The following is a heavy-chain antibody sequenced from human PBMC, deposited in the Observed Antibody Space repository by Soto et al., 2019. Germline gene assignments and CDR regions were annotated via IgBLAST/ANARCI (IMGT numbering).Heavy chain of an antibody. Sequence: QVTVKESGPVLVKPTETLTLTCTVSGFSLSNAGLGVSWIRQPPGKALEWLAHIFSNDEKSYSTSLKSRLTIPKDTSKIQVVLTMTNMDPVDTATYYCASTYSTSWYWFDPWGQGTLVTVSS. J-gene: IGHJ5*02. CDR3: ASTYSTSWYWFDP. D-gene: IGHD6-13*01. CDR2: IFSNDEK. V-gene: IGHV2-26*04. CDR1: GFSLSNAGLG.